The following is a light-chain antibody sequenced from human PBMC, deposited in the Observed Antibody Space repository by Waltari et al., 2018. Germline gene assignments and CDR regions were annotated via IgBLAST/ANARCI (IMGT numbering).Light chain of an antibody. J-gene: IGKJ1*01. CDR1: QSVGRT. V-gene: IGKV3-20*01. Sequence: SPGERAIVSCRASQSVGRTLAWYQQKPGQAPRLLIYGASNRATGIPDRFIGSGSGTEFSLTISGLEPEDSAVYYCQHYLRLPVAFGQGTKVEIK. CDR3: QHYLRLPVA. CDR2: GAS.